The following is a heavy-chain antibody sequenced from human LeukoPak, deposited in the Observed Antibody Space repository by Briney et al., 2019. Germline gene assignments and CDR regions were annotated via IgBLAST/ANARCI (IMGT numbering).Heavy chain of an antibody. V-gene: IGHV3-30*02. CDR2: IRYDGGNK. CDR3: VPYCSSTSCYTGP. J-gene: IGHJ5*02. D-gene: IGHD2-2*02. Sequence: GGSLRLSCAASRFTFSSYGMHWVRQAPGKGLEWVAFIRYDGGNKYYADSVKGRFTISRDNSKNTLYLQMNSLRAEDTAVYYCVPYCSSTSCYTGPWGQGTLVTVSS. CDR1: RFTFSSYG.